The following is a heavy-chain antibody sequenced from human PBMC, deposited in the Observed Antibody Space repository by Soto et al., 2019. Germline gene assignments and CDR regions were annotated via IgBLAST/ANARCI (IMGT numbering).Heavy chain of an antibody. CDR2: IWYDGSNK. Sequence: GGSLRLSCAASGFTFSSYGMHWVRQAPGKGLEWVAVIWYDGSNKYYADSVKGRFTISRDNSKNTLYLQMNSLRAADTAVYYCAVQTVAYYYYGMDVWGQGTTVTVSS. CDR3: AVQTVAYYYYGMDV. V-gene: IGHV3-33*01. D-gene: IGHD2-15*01. J-gene: IGHJ6*02. CDR1: GFTFSSYG.